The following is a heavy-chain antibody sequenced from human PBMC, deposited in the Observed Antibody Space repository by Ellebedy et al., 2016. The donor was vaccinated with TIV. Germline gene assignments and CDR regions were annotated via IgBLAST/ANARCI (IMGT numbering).Heavy chain of an antibody. J-gene: IGHJ4*02. CDR1: GFTFSSYA. Sequence: GESLKISCAASGFTFSSYAMSWVRQAPGKGLEWVSSLSSSGGSTYSADSVKGRFTISRDNSKNTLSLQMNSLRADDTALYYCARSSYCRGGSCDEVSYFDYWGQGTLVTVSS. D-gene: IGHD2-15*01. V-gene: IGHV3-23*01. CDR2: LSSSGGST. CDR3: ARSSYCRGGSCDEVSYFDY.